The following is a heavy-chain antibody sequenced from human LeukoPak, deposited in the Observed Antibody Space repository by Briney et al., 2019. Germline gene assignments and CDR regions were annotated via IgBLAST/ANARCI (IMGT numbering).Heavy chain of an antibody. CDR2: INPKSGAT. Sequence: ASVKVSCKASGYTFSDYYRHWVRQAPGQGLEWMGWINPKSGATNSAQKFQGRVTMTRDASISTVYMELSRLTSDDTAVYYCAREKYDSELPDYWGQGTLVTVSS. CDR1: GYTFSDYY. V-gene: IGHV1-2*02. J-gene: IGHJ4*02. CDR3: AREKYDSELPDY. D-gene: IGHD5-24*01.